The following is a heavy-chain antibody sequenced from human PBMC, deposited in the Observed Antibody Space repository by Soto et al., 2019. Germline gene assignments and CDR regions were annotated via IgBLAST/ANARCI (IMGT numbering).Heavy chain of an antibody. CDR3: AVYCSSTSCSSFDY. J-gene: IGHJ4*02. V-gene: IGHV1-18*04. Sequence: ASVKVSCKASGYTFTSYGISWVRQAPGQGLEWMGWISAYNGNTNYAQKFQGRVTITADESTSTAYMELSSLRSEDTAVYYCAVYCSSTSCSSFDYWGQGTLVTVSS. CDR2: ISAYNGNT. D-gene: IGHD2-2*01. CDR1: GYTFTSYG.